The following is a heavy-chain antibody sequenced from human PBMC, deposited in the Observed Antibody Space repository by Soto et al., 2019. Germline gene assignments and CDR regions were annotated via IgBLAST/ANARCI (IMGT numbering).Heavy chain of an antibody. CDR2: ISSSSSTI. CDR1: GFTFSGYS. V-gene: IGHV3-48*02. Sequence: PGGSLRLSCAASGFTFSGYSMNWVRQAPGKGLEWVSYISSSSSTIYYADSVKGRFTISRDNAKNSLYLQMNSLRDEDTAVYYCARDLSDYGDYFYYYGMDVWGQGTTVTVSS. CDR3: ARDLSDYGDYFYYYGMDV. D-gene: IGHD4-17*01. J-gene: IGHJ6*02.